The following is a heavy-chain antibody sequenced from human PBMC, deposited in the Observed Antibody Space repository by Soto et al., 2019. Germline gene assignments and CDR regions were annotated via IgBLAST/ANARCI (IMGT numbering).Heavy chain of an antibody. CDR3: VAFMGSGYSGAPVD. Sequence: PGGSLRLSCAASGFTFSGSAMHWVRQASGKGLEWVGRIRSKANSYATAYAASVKGRFTISRDDSKNTAYLQMNSLKTEDTAVYFCVAFMGSGYSGAPVDWGQGTLVTVCS. CDR2: IRSKANSYAT. J-gene: IGHJ4*02. D-gene: IGHD3-3*01. V-gene: IGHV3-73*01. CDR1: GFTFSGSA.